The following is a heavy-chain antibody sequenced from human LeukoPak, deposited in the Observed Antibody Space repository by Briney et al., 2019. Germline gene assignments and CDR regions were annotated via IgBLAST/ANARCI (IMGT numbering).Heavy chain of an antibody. D-gene: IGHD2-2*03. CDR1: GYTFTGYY. Sequence: GASVKVSCKASGYTFTGYYMRWVRQAPGQGLEWMGRINPNSGGTNYAQKFQGRVTMTRDTSISTAYMELSRLRSDDTAVYYCARLDIVVVPAATDAFDIWGQGTMDTVSS. J-gene: IGHJ3*02. CDR3: ARLDIVVVPAATDAFDI. V-gene: IGHV1-2*06. CDR2: INPNSGGT.